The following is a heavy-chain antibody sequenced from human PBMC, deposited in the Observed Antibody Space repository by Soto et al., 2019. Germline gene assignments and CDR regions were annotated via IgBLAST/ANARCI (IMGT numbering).Heavy chain of an antibody. CDR2: ISYDGSNK. CDR3: AKGIAAAGDY. J-gene: IGHJ4*02. D-gene: IGHD6-13*01. V-gene: IGHV3-30*18. CDR1: GFTFSSYG. Sequence: VGSLRLSCAASGFTFSSYGMHWVRQAPGKGLEWVAVISYDGSNKYYADSVKGRFTISRDNSKNTLYLQMNSLRAEDTAVYYCAKGIAAAGDYWGQGTLVTVSS.